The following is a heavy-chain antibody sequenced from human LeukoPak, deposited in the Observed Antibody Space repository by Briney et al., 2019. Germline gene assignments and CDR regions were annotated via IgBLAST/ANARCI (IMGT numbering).Heavy chain of an antibody. D-gene: IGHD6-19*01. V-gene: IGHV5-51*01. Sequence: GESLKISCKGSGYIFTSYWIGWVRQMPGKGLEWMGIIYPGDSDTRYSPSFQGQVTISADKSISTAYLQWSSLKAPDTAMYYCARGSGWSYYYYGMDVWGQGTTVTVSS. J-gene: IGHJ6*02. CDR3: ARGSGWSYYYYGMDV. CDR1: GYIFTSYW. CDR2: IYPGDSDT.